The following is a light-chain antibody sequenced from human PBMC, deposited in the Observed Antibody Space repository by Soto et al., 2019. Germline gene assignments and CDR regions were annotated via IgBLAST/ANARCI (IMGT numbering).Light chain of an antibody. J-gene: IGLJ2*01. V-gene: IGLV1-47*01. CDR2: KSD. Sequence: QSVLTQPPSASGTPGQRASITCSGSDSNIGSNSLHWYQQVPGMAPKLLVYKSDQRPSGVPDRFSGSKSVTSASLAISGLRAEDEAEYYCATWDDGLSGVLFGGGTKLTVL. CDR3: ATWDDGLSGVL. CDR1: DSNIGSNS.